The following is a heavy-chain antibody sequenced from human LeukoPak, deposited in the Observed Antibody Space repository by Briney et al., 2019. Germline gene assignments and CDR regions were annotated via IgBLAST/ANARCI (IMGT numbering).Heavy chain of an antibody. CDR3: ATFQSYASSGHLRPYFYD. J-gene: IGHJ4*02. D-gene: IGHD3-22*01. CDR2: ADPEDVKT. Sequence: ASVKDSCKITGYSLTELAIHWVRQARCKGLEWMGGADPEDVKTSFAEKLQGRVTFTEDTSTDTAFMELSLLISDDTAVYYYATFQSYASSGHLRPYFYDWGQGTLVTAAS. V-gene: IGHV1-24*01. CDR1: GYSLTELA.